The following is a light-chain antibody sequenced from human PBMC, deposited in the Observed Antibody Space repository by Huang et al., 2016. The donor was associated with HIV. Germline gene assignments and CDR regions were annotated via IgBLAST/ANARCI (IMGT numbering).Light chain of an antibody. V-gene: IGKV3-11*01. CDR3: QQRVNGLT. CDR2: DAS. Sequence: EIVLTQSPATLSFFPGQRVSLSCRASQNINTHLAWYQQRPGQPPRLLIYDASSRVPGVAARFSVSGSGTDFTLTISSLESEDFATYYCQQRVNGLTFGGGTKV. J-gene: IGKJ4*01. CDR1: QNINTH.